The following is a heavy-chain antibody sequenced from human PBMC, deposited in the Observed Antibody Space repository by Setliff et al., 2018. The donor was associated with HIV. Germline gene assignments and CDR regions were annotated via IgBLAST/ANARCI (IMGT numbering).Heavy chain of an antibody. Sequence: SETLSLTCAVFGGSFTDIGGSFTDYYWIWIRQPPGKGLGWIGEINHSGSTHYNPSLKTRVTISVDGSKNQFSLKLKSVTAADTAVYYCARWHPPYGFWEEDYWGQGTLVTVSS. J-gene: IGHJ4*02. D-gene: IGHD3-10*01. CDR2: INHSGST. V-gene: IGHV4-34*01. CDR1: GGSFTDIGGSFTDYY. CDR3: ARWHPPYGFWEEDY.